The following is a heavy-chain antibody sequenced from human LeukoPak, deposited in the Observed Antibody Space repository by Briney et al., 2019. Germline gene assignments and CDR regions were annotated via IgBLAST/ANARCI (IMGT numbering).Heavy chain of an antibody. Sequence: GGSLRLSCAASGFTFSSYSMNWVRQAPGKGLEWVSSISSSSSYIYYADSVKGRFTISRDNAKNSLYLQMNSLRAEDTAAYYCARETGSDAFDIWGQGTMVTVSS. CDR3: ARETGSDAFDI. V-gene: IGHV3-21*01. J-gene: IGHJ3*02. CDR2: ISSSSSYI. CDR1: GFTFSSYS. D-gene: IGHD7-27*01.